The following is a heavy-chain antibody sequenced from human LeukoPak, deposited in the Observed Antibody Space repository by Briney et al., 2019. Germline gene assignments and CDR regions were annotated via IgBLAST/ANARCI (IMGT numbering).Heavy chain of an antibody. CDR3: AKDMGTGGFTGSDLGFDY. CDR1: GFTFDDYA. Sequence: GGSLRLSCAASGFTFDDYAMHWVRQAPGKGLEWVSGTSWGSGSITYADSVKGRFTISRDNARNSLYLQMNSLRAEDTAFYYCAKDMGTGGFTGSDLGFDYWGQGTLVTVSS. D-gene: IGHD5-12*01. J-gene: IGHJ4*02. CDR2: TSWGSGSI. V-gene: IGHV3-9*01.